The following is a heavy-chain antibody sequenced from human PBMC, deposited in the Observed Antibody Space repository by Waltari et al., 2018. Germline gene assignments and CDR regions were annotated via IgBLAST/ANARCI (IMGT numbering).Heavy chain of an antibody. Sequence: EVQLLESGGGLVQPGGSLRLSCAASGFTFSSYAMRWVRQAPGKGLEWVSVIYSGGSTYYADSVKGRFTISRDNSKNTLYLQMNSLRAEDTAVYYCAKSDSSGYLDYWGQGTLVTVSS. D-gene: IGHD3-22*01. V-gene: IGHV3-23*03. CDR2: IYSGGST. J-gene: IGHJ4*02. CDR3: AKSDSSGYLDY. CDR1: GFTFSSYA.